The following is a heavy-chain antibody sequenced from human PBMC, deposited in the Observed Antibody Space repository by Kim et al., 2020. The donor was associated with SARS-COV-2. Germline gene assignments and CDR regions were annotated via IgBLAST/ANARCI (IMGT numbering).Heavy chain of an antibody. Sequence: ASVKVSCKASGYTFTSYGISWVRQAPGQGLEWMGWISAYNGNTNYAQKLQGRVTMTTDTSTSTAYMELRSLRSDDTAVYYCARRSGSYAYYYYYGMDVWGQGTTVTVSS. J-gene: IGHJ6*02. CDR2: ISAYNGNT. V-gene: IGHV1-18*01. CDR1: GYTFTSYG. CDR3: ARRSGSYAYYYYYGMDV. D-gene: IGHD1-26*01.